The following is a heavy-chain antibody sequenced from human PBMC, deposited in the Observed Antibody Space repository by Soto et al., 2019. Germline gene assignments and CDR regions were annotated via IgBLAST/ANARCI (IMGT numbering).Heavy chain of an antibody. CDR2: LIPVLGVA. CDR1: GVTFSSST. CDR3: RSLTNGDSDVSDF. Sequence: QVQLVQSGAEVRKPGSSVKVSCNASGVTFSSSTISWVRQAPGQGREWMGRLIPVLGVANYAPKFQSRLTIIADEPKSTVYMALSSLRAEDAAMYYARSLTNGDSDVSDFWGQGTFITVSS. V-gene: IGHV1-69*02. J-gene: IGHJ3*01.